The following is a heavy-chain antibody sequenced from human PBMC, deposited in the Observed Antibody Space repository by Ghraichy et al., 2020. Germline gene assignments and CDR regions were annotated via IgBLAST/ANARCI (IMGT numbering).Heavy chain of an antibody. CDR1: GGSISYYY. CDR3: VRESRVMPVNWFDP. V-gene: IGHV4-59*12. D-gene: IGHD3-16*01. Sequence: ESLNISCTVSGGSISYYYWSWIRQPPEKGLEWVGYIYSSGSTNYNPSLKSRVTISIDTSKNQFSLKLSSVTAADTAVYYCVRESRVMPVNWFDPWGQGTLVTVSS. J-gene: IGHJ5*02. CDR2: IYSSGST.